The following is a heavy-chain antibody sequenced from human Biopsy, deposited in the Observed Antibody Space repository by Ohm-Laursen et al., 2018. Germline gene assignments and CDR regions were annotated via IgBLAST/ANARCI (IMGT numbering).Heavy chain of an antibody. V-gene: IGHV1-18*01. Sequence: ASVKVSCKVSGGIFNSYGISWVRQAPGQGLEWMGWINAYNGNTNYAQKLQGRVTMTTDTSTSTAYMELRSLRSDDTALYYCARDRTPYYDFWSGKSFDNWFDPWGQGTLVTVSS. D-gene: IGHD3-3*01. CDR1: GGIFNSYG. CDR2: INAYNGNT. CDR3: ARDRTPYYDFWSGKSFDNWFDP. J-gene: IGHJ5*02.